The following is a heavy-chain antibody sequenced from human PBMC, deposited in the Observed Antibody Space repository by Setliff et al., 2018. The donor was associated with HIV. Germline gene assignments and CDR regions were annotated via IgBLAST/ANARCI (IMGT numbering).Heavy chain of an antibody. J-gene: IGHJ3*02. V-gene: IGHV5-51*01. Sequence: LGESLKISCEGSGYSFTSYWIGWVRQMPGKGLEWMGIIYPGDSDTRYSPSFQGQVTISADKSISTAYLQWSSLKASDTAMYYCARRHYYDSSGYPNDAFDIWGRGTMVTVSS. CDR1: GYSFTSYW. CDR3: ARRHYYDSSGYPNDAFDI. D-gene: IGHD3-22*01. CDR2: IYPGDSDT.